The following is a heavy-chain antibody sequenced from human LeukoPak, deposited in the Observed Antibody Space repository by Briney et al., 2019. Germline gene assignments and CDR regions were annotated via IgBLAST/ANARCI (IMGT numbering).Heavy chain of an antibody. Sequence: ASVKVSCKASGYTFIGSYLHWVRQAPGQGLEWMGWINPNSGGTNYAQKFQGRVTMTRDTSISTPYMELSRLRSDDTAVYYCARENTIFGVVDKWGQGTLVTVSS. CDR3: ARENTIFGVVDK. D-gene: IGHD3-3*01. V-gene: IGHV1-2*02. CDR2: INPNSGGT. CDR1: GYTFIGSY. J-gene: IGHJ4*02.